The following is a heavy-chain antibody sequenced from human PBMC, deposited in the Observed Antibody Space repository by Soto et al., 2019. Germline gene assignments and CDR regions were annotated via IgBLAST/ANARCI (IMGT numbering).Heavy chain of an antibody. CDR1: GFTFSSYA. J-gene: IGHJ6*02. CDR2: ISYDGSNK. Sequence: QVQLVESGGGVVQPGRSLRLSCAASGFTFSSYAMHWVRQAPGKGLEWVAVISYDGSNKYYADSVKGRFTISRDNSKNTLYLQMNSLRAEDTAVYYCARELVVVVAATKGPSYYYYGMDVWGQGTTVTVSS. D-gene: IGHD2-15*01. CDR3: ARELVVVVAATKGPSYYYYGMDV. V-gene: IGHV3-30-3*01.